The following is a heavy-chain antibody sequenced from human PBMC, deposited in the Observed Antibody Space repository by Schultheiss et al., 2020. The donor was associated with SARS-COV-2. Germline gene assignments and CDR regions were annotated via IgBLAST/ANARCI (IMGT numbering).Heavy chain of an antibody. J-gene: IGHJ4*02. CDR2: IWYDGSNK. D-gene: IGHD6-6*01. Sequence: GGSLRLSCAASGFTFSSYGMHWVRQAPGKGLEWVAVIWYDGSNKYYADSVKGRFTISRDNSKNTLYLQMNSLRAEDTAVYYCARDSPYSSTWGSFDYWGQGTLVTVSS. CDR3: ARDSPYSSTWGSFDY. CDR1: GFTFSSYG. V-gene: IGHV3-33*01.